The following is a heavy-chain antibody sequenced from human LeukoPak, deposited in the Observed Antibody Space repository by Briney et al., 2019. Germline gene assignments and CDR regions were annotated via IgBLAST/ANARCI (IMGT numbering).Heavy chain of an antibody. J-gene: IGHJ4*02. V-gene: IGHV1-2*04. D-gene: IGHD1-14*01. CDR1: GYTFTGYY. Sequence: ASVKVSCKASGYTFTGYYMHWVRQAPGQGLEWMGWINPNSGGTNYVQKFQGWVTMTRDTSISTAYMELSRLRSDDTAVYYCARGGKRGPDSTMADYWGQGTLVTVSS. CDR3: ARGGKRGPDSTMADY. CDR2: INPNSGGT.